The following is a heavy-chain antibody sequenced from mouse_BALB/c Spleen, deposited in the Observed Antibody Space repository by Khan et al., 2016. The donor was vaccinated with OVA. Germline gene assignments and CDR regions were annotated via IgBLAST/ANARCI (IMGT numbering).Heavy chain of an antibody. CDR3: TRGGYGVFGY. J-gene: IGHJ3*01. V-gene: IGHV5-4*02. Sequence: EVELVESGGGLVKPGGSLKLSCAASGFTFSVYYMYWVRQTPEKRLEWVATISDGGSYTYYPDSVKGRFTISRDNAKNNLYLQMSSLKSEDTAIYYCTRGGYGVFGYWGQGTLVTVSA. CDR2: ISDGGSYT. D-gene: IGHD2-14*01. CDR1: GFTFSVYY.